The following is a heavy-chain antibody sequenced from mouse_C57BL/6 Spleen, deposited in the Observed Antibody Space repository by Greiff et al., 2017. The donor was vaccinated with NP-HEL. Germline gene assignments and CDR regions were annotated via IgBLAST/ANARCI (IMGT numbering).Heavy chain of an antibody. CDR1: GYTFTSYW. V-gene: IGHV1-52*01. CDR3: ARGGYGYDGGSSWFAY. J-gene: IGHJ3*01. Sequence: VQLQQPGAELVRPGSSVKLSCKASGYTFTSYWMHWVKQRPIQGLEWIGNIDPSDSETHYNQKFKDKATLTVDKSSSTASMQLSSLTSEDSAVYYCARGGYGYDGGSSWFAYWGQGTLVTVSA. CDR2: IDPSDSET. D-gene: IGHD2-2*01.